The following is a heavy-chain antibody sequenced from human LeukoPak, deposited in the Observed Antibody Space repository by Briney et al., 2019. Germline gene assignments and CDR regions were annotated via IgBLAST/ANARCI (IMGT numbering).Heavy chain of an antibody. Sequence: ASVKVSCQASGYTFTSYGISWVRQAPGQGLEWMGWISAYNGNTNYAQKLQGRVTMTTDTSTSTAYMELSSLRSEDTAVYYCARGRRLYCSGGSCYVYWGQGTLVTVSS. CDR3: ARGRRLYCSGGSCYVY. V-gene: IGHV1-18*01. CDR1: GYTFTSYG. J-gene: IGHJ4*02. CDR2: ISAYNGNT. D-gene: IGHD2-15*01.